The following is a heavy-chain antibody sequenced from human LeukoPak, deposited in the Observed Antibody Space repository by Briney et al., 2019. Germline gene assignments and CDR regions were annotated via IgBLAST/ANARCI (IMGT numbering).Heavy chain of an antibody. V-gene: IGHV3-7*01. CDR2: IHPDGGDK. CDR3: ARLFGGVTTFDY. Sequence: GGSLRLSCSASGFTFTAYWMSWTRQGPGKGLEWVASIHPDGGDKFYVDSVKGRFTISRDNTWNSLFLDLSSLRADDTAMYFCARLFGGVTTFDYWGQGALVTVSS. J-gene: IGHJ4*02. D-gene: IGHD4-17*01. CDR1: GFTFTAYW.